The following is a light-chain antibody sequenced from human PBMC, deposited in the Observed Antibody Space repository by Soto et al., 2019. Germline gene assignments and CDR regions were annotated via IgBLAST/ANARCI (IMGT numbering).Light chain of an antibody. Sequence: DFVMTQAPDSLAVSLGERATINCKSSQSVLYNSNNKNHLGWFQQKPGHPPKLLIYGASFRPSGVPDRFSGSGSGTDFTRTISSLQAEDVAVYYCQQYYSIPFTFCQGTKLEI. CDR3: QQYYSIPFT. V-gene: IGKV4-1*01. J-gene: IGKJ2*01. CDR1: QSVLYNSNNKNH. CDR2: GAS.